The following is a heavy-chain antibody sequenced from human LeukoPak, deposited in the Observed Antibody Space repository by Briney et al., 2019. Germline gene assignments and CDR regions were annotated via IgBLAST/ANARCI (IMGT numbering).Heavy chain of an antibody. Sequence: PGRSLRLSCAASGFTFSSYGMHWVRQAPGKGLEWVAVISYDGSNKYYADSVKGRFTISRDNSKNTLYLQMNSLRAEDTAVYYCARDRSSWYIYYYMDVWGKGTTVTVSS. V-gene: IGHV3-30*03. CDR3: ARDRSSWYIYYYMDV. D-gene: IGHD6-13*01. CDR1: GFTFSSYG. CDR2: ISYDGSNK. J-gene: IGHJ6*03.